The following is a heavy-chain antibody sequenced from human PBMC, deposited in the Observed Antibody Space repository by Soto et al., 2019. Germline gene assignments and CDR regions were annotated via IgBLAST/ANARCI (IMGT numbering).Heavy chain of an antibody. CDR3: ARGGYSPYYGMDV. CDR2: IYSGGST. CDR1: GFTVSSNY. J-gene: IGHJ6*02. V-gene: IGHV3-53*01. D-gene: IGHD5-18*01. Sequence: EVQLVESGGGLIQPGGSLRLSCAASGFTVSSNYMSWVRQAPGKGLEWVSVIYSGGSTYYADSVKGRFTISRDNSKNPLYLQMNSLRAEGTAVYYCARGGYSPYYGMDVWGQGTTVTVSS.